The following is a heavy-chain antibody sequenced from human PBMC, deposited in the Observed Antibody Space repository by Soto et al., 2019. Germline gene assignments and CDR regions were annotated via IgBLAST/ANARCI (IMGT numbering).Heavy chain of an antibody. CDR1: DYTFTSYG. CDR2: ISAYNGNT. V-gene: IGHV1-18*01. J-gene: IGHJ4*02. Sequence: QVQLVQSGAEVKKPGASVKVSCEASDYTFTSYGISWVRQTPGQGLEWMGWISAYNGNTNYAQKLQGRVTMTTDTSTSTAYMELRSLRSDDTAVYYCARRRGDTMVRGVLYFDYWGQGTLVTVSS. CDR3: ARRRGDTMVRGVLYFDY. D-gene: IGHD3-10*01.